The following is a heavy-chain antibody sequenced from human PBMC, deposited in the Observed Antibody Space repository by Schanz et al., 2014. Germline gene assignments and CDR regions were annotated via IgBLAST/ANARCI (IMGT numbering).Heavy chain of an antibody. D-gene: IGHD3-3*01. CDR1: GFTFFGSFA. CDR2: MSGSGSTA. V-gene: IGHV3-23*04. CDR3: AKEVRRVANTVRYYYMDV. Sequence: AQLVESGGGVVQPGRSLRLSCAASGFTFFGSFAMSWVRHAPGKGLEWVSGMSGSGSTADYADSVRGRFTISRDNTKNSLYLQMNSLRAEDTAVYYCAKEVRRVANTVRYYYMDVWGQGTTVTVSS. J-gene: IGHJ6*02.